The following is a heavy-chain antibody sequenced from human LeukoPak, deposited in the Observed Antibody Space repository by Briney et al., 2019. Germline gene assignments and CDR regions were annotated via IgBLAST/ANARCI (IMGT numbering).Heavy chain of an antibody. Sequence: PGGSLRLSCAASGFAFSSYAMSWVRQAPGKGLEWVSAISGSGGSTYYADSVKGRFTISRNNSKNTLYLQMNSLRAEDTAVYYCAKRSGSPGYYYYYMDVWGKGTTVTVSS. CDR1: GFAFSSYA. J-gene: IGHJ6*03. D-gene: IGHD1-26*01. CDR3: AKRSGSPGYYYYYMDV. V-gene: IGHV3-23*01. CDR2: ISGSGGST.